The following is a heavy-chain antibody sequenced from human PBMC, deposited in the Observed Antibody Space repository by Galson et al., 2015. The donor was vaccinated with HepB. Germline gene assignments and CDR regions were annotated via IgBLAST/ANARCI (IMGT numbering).Heavy chain of an antibody. CDR1: GFIFNTYT. V-gene: IGHV3-30*04. CDR2: ISSAGNTQ. D-gene: IGHD1-26*01. CDR3: AKDRPSIVGTTRIY. J-gene: IGHJ4*02. Sequence: SLRLSCAASGFIFNTYTMHWVRQAPGKGLEWVAAISSAGNTQFHADSVKGRFTFSRDNSENILYLEIDSLRVDDTAVYYCAKDRPSIVGTTRIYWGQGTLVTVSS.